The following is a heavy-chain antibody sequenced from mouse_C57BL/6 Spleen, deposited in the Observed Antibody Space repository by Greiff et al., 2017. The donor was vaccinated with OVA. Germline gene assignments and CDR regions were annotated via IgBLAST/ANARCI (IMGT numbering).Heavy chain of an antibody. CDR1: GYTFTSYW. V-gene: IGHV1-69*01. Sequence: VQLQQPGAELVMPGASVKLSCKASGYTFTSYWMHWVKQRPGQGLEWIGVIDPSDSYTNYNQKFKGKATLTVDTSSSTAYMQLSSLTSEDSAVYYCARSYDYDAWFAYWGQGTLVTVSA. J-gene: IGHJ3*01. CDR2: IDPSDSYT. D-gene: IGHD2-4*01. CDR3: ARSYDYDAWFAY.